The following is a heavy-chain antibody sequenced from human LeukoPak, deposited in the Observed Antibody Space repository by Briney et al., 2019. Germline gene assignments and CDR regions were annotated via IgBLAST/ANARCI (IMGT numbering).Heavy chain of an antibody. V-gene: IGHV3-74*01. J-gene: IGHJ1*01. Sequence: GGSLRLSCAASGLTFSDYWIHWVRQAPGKGLVWVSRINTDGSITNYADSVKGRFSISRDNAQNSMYLQMNSLRVEDTAVYYCTSWGDTTAEYFQRWGQGTLVTVSS. CDR1: GLTFSDYW. CDR2: INTDGSIT. D-gene: IGHD2-21*02. CDR3: TSWGDTTAEYFQR.